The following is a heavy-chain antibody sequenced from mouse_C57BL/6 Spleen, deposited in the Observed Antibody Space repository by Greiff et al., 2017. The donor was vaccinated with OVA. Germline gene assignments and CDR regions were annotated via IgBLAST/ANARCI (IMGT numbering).Heavy chain of an antibody. V-gene: IGHV1-15*01. D-gene: IGHD2-4*01. CDR2: IDPETGGT. J-gene: IGHJ1*03. CDR1: GYTFTDYE. CDR3: TSGAYDYDGRYWYFDV. Sequence: QVQLQQSGAELVRPGASVTLSCKASGYTFTDYEMHWVKQTPVHGLEWIGAIDPETGGTAYNQKFKGKAILTADKSSSTAYMELRSLTSEDSAVYYCTSGAYDYDGRYWYFDVWGTGTTVTVSS.